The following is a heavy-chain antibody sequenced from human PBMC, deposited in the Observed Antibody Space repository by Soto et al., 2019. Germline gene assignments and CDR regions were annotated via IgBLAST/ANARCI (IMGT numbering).Heavy chain of an antibody. Sequence: PSETLSLTCTVSGGSISSYYWGWIRQPPGKGLEWIGYIYYSGSTNYNPSLKSRVAISVDTSKNQFSLKLSSVTAADTAVYYCARDTSPRNYDILTGYLGYYYYGMDVWGQGTTVTAP. CDR1: GGSISSYY. D-gene: IGHD3-9*01. V-gene: IGHV4-59*01. CDR3: ARDTSPRNYDILTGYLGYYYYGMDV. J-gene: IGHJ6*02. CDR2: IYYSGST.